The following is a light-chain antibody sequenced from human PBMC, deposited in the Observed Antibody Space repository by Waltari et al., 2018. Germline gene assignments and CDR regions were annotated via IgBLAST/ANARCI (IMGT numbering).Light chain of an antibody. V-gene: IGKV3-15*01. J-gene: IGKJ1*01. CDR1: QSVSTT. CDR2: GAS. Sequence: EIVMTQSPATLSVSPGERATLSCRASQSVSTTLAWYQQKPGQAPRLLIYGASTRATGIPARFSGSGSGTEFTLTISSLQSDDFATYHCQQYKSPPWTFGQGTKVEIK. CDR3: QQYKSPPWT.